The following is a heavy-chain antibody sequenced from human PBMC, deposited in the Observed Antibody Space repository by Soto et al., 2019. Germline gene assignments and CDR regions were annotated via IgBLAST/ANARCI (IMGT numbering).Heavy chain of an antibody. D-gene: IGHD3-9*01. CDR1: GFTFSDHY. V-gene: IGHV3-72*01. Sequence: GGSLRLSCAASGFTFSDHYMDWVRQAPGKGLEWVGRTRNKANSYTTEYAASVKGRFTISRDDSKNSLYLQMNSLKTEDTAVYYCAREMYDILPRYNYYYYYLDVWGKGTTVTVSS. CDR3: AREMYDILPRYNYYYYYLDV. CDR2: TRNKANSYTT. J-gene: IGHJ6*03.